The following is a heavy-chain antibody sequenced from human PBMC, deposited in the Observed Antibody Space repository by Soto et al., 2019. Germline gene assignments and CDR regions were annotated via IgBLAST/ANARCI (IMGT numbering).Heavy chain of an antibody. CDR1: GGTFSSYA. Sequence: QVQLVQSGAEVKKPGSSVKVSCKASGGTFSSYAISWVRQAPGQGLEWMGGIIPIFGTANYAQKFQGRVKITADEATSTAYMELSSLSSEDTAVDYCARDWRPLRGVAGTLYYSSGMDVWGQGTTVTVSS. CDR2: IIPIFGTA. D-gene: IGHD6-19*01. CDR3: ARDWRPLRGVAGTLYYSSGMDV. J-gene: IGHJ6*02. V-gene: IGHV1-69*01.